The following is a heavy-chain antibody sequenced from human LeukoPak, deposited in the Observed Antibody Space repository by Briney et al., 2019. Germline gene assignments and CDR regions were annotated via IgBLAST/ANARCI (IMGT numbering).Heavy chain of an antibody. J-gene: IGHJ4*02. CDR1: GGTFSSYA. Sequence: SVKVSCKASGGTFSSYAISWVRQAPGQGLEWMGGIIPIFGTANYAQKFQGRVTITADESTSTAYMELSSLRSEDTAVYYCARSRRSRATTSFDYWGQGTLVTVSS. V-gene: IGHV1-69*13. CDR2: IIPIFGTA. D-gene: IGHD1-26*01. CDR3: ARSRRSRATTSFDY.